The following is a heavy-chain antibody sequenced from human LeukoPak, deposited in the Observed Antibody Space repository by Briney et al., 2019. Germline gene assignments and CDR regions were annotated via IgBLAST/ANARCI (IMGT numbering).Heavy chain of an antibody. CDR1: GYTLTELS. CDR3: ATEYYDSSGYYYSTGDY. J-gene: IGHJ4*02. Sequence: ASVKVSCKVSGYTLTELSMQGVRQARGKGREGGGGFDPEGGETIYAQKFQGRVTMTEDTSTDTAYMELSSLRSEDTAVYYCATEYYDSSGYYYSTGDYWGQGTLVTVSS. D-gene: IGHD3-22*01. CDR2: FDPEGGET. V-gene: IGHV1-24*01.